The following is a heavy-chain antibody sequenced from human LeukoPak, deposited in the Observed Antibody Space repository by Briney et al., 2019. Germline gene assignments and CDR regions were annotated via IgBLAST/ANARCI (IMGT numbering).Heavy chain of an antibody. CDR1: GFTFSTYA. CDR3: ARVYLERLTAGYFDH. V-gene: IGHV3-30*04. Sequence: GGSLRLSCAASGFTFSTYAMNWVRQAPGKGLEWVAVISYDGRQNYNADSVKGRFTISRGNSKNTLYLQMNSLRDEDSAAYYCARVYLERLTAGYFDHWGQGTWVTVSP. CDR2: ISYDGRQN. D-gene: IGHD2-8*01. J-gene: IGHJ4*02.